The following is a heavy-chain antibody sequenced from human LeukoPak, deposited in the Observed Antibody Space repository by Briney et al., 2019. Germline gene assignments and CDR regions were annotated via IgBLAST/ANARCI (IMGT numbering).Heavy chain of an antibody. J-gene: IGHJ5*02. D-gene: IGHD3-10*01. Sequence: SVKVSCKASGGTFSSCAISWVRQAPGQGLEWMGGIIPIFGTANYAQKFQGRVTITADESTSTAYMELSSLRSEDTAVYYCARDLRPKVRGFDPWGQGTLVTVSS. V-gene: IGHV1-69*13. CDR3: ARDLRPKVRGFDP. CDR2: IIPIFGTA. CDR1: GGTFSSCA.